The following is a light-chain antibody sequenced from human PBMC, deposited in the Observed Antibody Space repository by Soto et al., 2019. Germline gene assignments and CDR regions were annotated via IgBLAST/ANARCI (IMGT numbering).Light chain of an antibody. J-gene: IGLJ1*01. CDR3: AAWDDSLSAYV. CDR1: SSNIGSNT. V-gene: IGLV1-44*01. CDR2: SYN. Sequence: QSVLTQPPSVSGTPGQRVTISCSGSSSNIGSNTVNWYQQLPGTAPKLLIYSYNQRPSGVPDRFSDSKSGTSASLAISGLQYEDEADYYCAAWDDSLSAYVFGTGIKLTVL.